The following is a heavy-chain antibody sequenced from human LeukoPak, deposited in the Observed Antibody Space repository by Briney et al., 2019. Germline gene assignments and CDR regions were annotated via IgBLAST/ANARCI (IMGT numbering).Heavy chain of an antibody. J-gene: IGHJ4*02. CDR2: ISDSGGST. V-gene: IGHV3-23*01. D-gene: IGHD3-10*01. CDR3: AKVLPGVTKGPFDY. CDR1: GFTFSSYA. Sequence: GGSLRLSCAASGFTFSSYAMSWVRQAPGKGLEWVSAISDSGGSTYYADSVKGRFTISRDNSKNTLYLQMNSQRAEDTAVYYCAKVLPGVTKGPFDYWGQGTLVTVSS.